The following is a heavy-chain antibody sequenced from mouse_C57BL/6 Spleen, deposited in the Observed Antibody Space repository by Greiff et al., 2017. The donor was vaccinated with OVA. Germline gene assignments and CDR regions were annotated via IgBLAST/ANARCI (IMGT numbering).Heavy chain of an antibody. V-gene: IGHV3-6*01. Sequence: EVKLQESGPGLVKPSQSLSLTCSVTGYSITSGYYWNWIRQFPGNQLEWMGYIRYDGSNNYNPSLKNRISITRDTSKNQFFLKLNSETTEDTATYYCARCHWYFDVWGTGTTVTVSS. CDR1: GYSITSGYY. CDR2: IRYDGSN. D-gene: IGHD6-1*01. CDR3: ARCHWYFDV. J-gene: IGHJ1*03.